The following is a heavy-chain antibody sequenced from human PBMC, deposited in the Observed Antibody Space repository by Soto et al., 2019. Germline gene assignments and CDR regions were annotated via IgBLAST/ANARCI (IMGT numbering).Heavy chain of an antibody. CDR1: GFTFSDHY. D-gene: IGHD2-21*02. J-gene: IGHJ3*01. Sequence: GGSLRLSCAASGFTFSDHYMSWIRQAPGKGLEWIGYSSNSGSFTRYADSVKGRFTISRDDAKNSLSLQINIIIVRDKPFYFCKRDRWRGGDCSRTSPLELCGQGTIV. CDR2: SSNSGSFT. CDR3: KRDRWRGGDCSRTSPLEL. V-gene: IGHV3-11*06.